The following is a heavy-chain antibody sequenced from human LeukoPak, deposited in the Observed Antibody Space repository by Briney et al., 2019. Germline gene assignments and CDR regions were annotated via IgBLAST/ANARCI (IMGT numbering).Heavy chain of an antibody. Sequence: PSETLSLTCTVSGGSISSSSYYWGWIRQPPGKGLEWIGNIYYSGSPYYSPSLKSRVTISVDTSENQFSLKLSSVTAADTAVYYCAGAPYGMDVWGQGTTVTVSS. J-gene: IGHJ6*02. CDR1: GGSISSSSYY. V-gene: IGHV4-39*01. CDR2: IYYSGSP. CDR3: AGAPYGMDV.